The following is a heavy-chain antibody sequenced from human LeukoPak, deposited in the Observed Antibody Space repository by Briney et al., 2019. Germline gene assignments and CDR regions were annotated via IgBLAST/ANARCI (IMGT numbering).Heavy chain of an antibody. CDR2: IYSGGAA. CDR3: ARDNYGDYGNWFDP. J-gene: IGHJ5*02. Sequence: GGSLRLSCAASGFTVSSTYMNWVRQALGKGLEWVSVIYSGGAAYYADSVRGRFTISRDNAKNSLYLQMNSLRDEDTAVYYCARDNYGDYGNWFDPWGQGTLVTVSS. V-gene: IGHV3-53*01. CDR1: GFTVSSTY. D-gene: IGHD4-17*01.